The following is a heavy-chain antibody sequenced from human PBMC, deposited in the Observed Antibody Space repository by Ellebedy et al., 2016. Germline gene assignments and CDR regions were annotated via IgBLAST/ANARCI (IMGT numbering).Heavy chain of an antibody. CDR2: IYTSWST. V-gene: IGHV4-4*07. Sequence: SETLSLXXTVSGGSISSCYWSWIWQPPAQGLELIGRIYTSWSTNYNPSLKSRVTMSVDTSKNQFSLALSSVTAADTAVYYCARDLVRYCSSTSCPYYFDYWGQGTLVTVSS. CDR3: ARDLVRYCSSTSCPYYFDY. J-gene: IGHJ4*02. CDR1: GGSISSCY. D-gene: IGHD2-2*01.